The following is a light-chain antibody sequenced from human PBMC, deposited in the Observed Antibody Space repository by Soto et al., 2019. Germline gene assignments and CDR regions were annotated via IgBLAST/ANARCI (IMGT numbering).Light chain of an antibody. J-gene: IGLJ2*01. CDR2: VGTGGIVG. CDR1: SDYSHYK. Sequence: QSVLTQPPSASASLGASVTLTCTLSSDYSHYKVDWYQQRPGKGPRFVMRVGTGGIVGSKGDGIPDRFSVLGSGLNRYLTIKNIQEEDESDYHCGADHGSGSNFVVVFGGGIKLTVL. CDR3: GADHGSGSNFVVV. V-gene: IGLV9-49*01.